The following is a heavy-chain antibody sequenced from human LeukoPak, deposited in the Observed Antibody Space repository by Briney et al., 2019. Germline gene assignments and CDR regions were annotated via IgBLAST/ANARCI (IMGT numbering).Heavy chain of an antibody. J-gene: IGHJ4*02. CDR3: AGGSYSSSWYAT. CDR1: GGSISSYY. V-gene: IGHV4-59*08. D-gene: IGHD6-13*01. CDR2: IYYSGST. Sequence: SETLSLTCTVSGGSISSYYWSWIRQPPGKGLEWIGYIYYSGSTNHNPSLKSRVTISVDTSKNQFPLKLSSVTAADTAVYYCAGGSYSSSWYATWGQGTLVTVSS.